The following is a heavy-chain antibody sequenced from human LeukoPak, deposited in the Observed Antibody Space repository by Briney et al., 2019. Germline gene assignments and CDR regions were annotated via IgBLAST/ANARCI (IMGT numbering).Heavy chain of an antibody. Sequence: SETLSLTCAVYGGSLSGYYWSWIRQPPGKGLEWIGEINHSGSTNYNPSLKSRVTISVDTSKNQFSLKLSSVTAADTAVYYCARAGPGRINWFDPWGQGTLVTVSS. V-gene: IGHV4-34*01. D-gene: IGHD1-14*01. CDR3: ARAGPGRINWFDP. J-gene: IGHJ5*02. CDR1: GGSLSGYY. CDR2: INHSGST.